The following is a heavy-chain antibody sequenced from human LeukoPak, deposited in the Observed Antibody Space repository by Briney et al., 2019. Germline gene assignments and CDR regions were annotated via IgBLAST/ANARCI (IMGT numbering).Heavy chain of an antibody. J-gene: IGHJ4*02. Sequence: GGSLRLSCAASGFTFSSYAMHWVRQVPGKGLEWVAVISYDGSNKYYADSVKGRFTISRDNSKNTLYLQMNSLRAEDTAVYYCARENSGWSFDYWGQGTLVTVSS. CDR1: GFTFSSYA. V-gene: IGHV3-30*14. CDR2: ISYDGSNK. D-gene: IGHD6-19*01. CDR3: ARENSGWSFDY.